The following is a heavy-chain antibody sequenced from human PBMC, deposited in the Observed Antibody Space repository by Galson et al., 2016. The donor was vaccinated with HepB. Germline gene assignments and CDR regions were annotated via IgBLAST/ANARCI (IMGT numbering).Heavy chain of an antibody. CDR2: ISYDGSNK. Sequence: SLRLSCAASRFTFSSYGMHWVRQAPGKGLEWVAVISYDGSNKYYADSVKGRFTISRDNSKNTLFLQMNSLRAEDTAVYYCAKDPDSWSGYCGDWGQGTLVTVSS. CDR3: AKDPDSWSGYCGD. D-gene: IGHD3-3*01. J-gene: IGHJ4*02. V-gene: IGHV3-30*18. CDR1: RFTFSSYG.